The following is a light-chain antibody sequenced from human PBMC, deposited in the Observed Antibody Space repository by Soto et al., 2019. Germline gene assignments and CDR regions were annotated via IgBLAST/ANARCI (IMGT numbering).Light chain of an antibody. CDR1: SSNIGSNT. CDR2: SNN. CDR3: AAWDDSLHGYV. Sequence: QSALTQPPSASGTPGQRVTISCSGSSSNIGSNTVNWYQQLPGTAPKLLIYSNNQRPSGVPDRFSGSKSGTSASLAISGLQSEVEADYYCAAWDDSLHGYVFGTGRKVTIL. J-gene: IGLJ1*01. V-gene: IGLV1-44*01.